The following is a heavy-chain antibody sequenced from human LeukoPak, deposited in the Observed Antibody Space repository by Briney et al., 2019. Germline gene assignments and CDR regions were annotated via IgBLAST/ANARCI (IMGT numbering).Heavy chain of an antibody. CDR1: GFTFSSYG. CDR2: ISYDGSNK. D-gene: IGHD3-3*01. J-gene: IGHJ3*02. CDR3: AKDTQWSGYYDDAFDI. Sequence: GGSLRLSCAASGFTFSSYGMHWVRQAPGKGLEWVAVISYDGSNKYYADSVKGRFTISRDNSKNTLYLQMNSLRAEDTAVYYCAKDTQWSGYYDDAFDIWGQGTMVIVSS. V-gene: IGHV3-30*18.